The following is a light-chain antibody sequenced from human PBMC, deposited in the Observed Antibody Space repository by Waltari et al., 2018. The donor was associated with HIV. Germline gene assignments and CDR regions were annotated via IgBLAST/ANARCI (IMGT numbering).Light chain of an antibody. J-gene: IGKJ4*01. Sequence: DIQLTQSPSFVSASVGDTVTITCRASQAIRSYVVWYQQLPTTAPKVLLYGASTLQAGVPSRFRGSGSGTEFTLTITSVQPDDFATYYCQQIKTLPLTFGGGTRIDIK. CDR2: GAS. CDR1: QAIRSY. CDR3: QQIKTLPLT. V-gene: IGKV1-9*01.